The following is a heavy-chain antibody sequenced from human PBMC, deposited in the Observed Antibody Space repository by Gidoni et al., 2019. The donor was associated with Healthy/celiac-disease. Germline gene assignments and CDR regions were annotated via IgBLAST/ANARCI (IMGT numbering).Heavy chain of an antibody. Sequence: QLQLQESGSGLVKPSQTLSLTCAVSGGSISSGGYSWSWIRQPPGKGLEWIGYIYHSGSTYYNPSLKSRVTIAVDRSKNQFSLKLSSVTAADTAVYYCARGVKGILTGYVWFDPWGQGTLVTVSS. CDR3: ARGVKGILTGYVWFDP. D-gene: IGHD3-9*01. V-gene: IGHV4-30-2*01. CDR1: GGSISSGGYS. J-gene: IGHJ5*02. CDR2: IYHSGST.